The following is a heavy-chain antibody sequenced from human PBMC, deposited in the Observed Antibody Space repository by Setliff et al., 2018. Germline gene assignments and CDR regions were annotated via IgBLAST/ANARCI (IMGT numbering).Heavy chain of an antibody. J-gene: IGHJ3*02. CDR3: ARDDYDILTGSPGEDAFDI. CDR1: GFTLSSYW. Sequence: GGSLRLSCAASGFTLSSYWMSWVRQAPGKGLEWVANIKQDGSEKYYVASVKGRFTISRDNAKNSLYLQMNSLRAEDTAVYYCARDDYDILTGSPGEDAFDIWGQGTMVTVSS. V-gene: IGHV3-7*01. D-gene: IGHD3-9*01. CDR2: IKQDGSEK.